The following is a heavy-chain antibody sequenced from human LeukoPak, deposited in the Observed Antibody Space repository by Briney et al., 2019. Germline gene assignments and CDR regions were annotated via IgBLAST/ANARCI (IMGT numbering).Heavy chain of an antibody. D-gene: IGHD3/OR15-3a*01. CDR1: GFSFSSYS. CDR3: TKVATWTYFDY. Sequence: GGSLRLSCAASGFSFSSYSMTWVRQAPGKGLECVSYIGNSGSPVYYADSVKGRFTISRDNSKSTLYLQMNSLRAEDTAVYYCTKVATWTYFDYWGQGTLVTVSS. CDR2: IGNSGSPV. J-gene: IGHJ4*02. V-gene: IGHV3-48*01.